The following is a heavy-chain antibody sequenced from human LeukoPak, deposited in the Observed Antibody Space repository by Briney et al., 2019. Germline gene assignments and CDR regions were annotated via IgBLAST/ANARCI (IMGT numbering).Heavy chain of an antibody. CDR2: ISSSGSTI. J-gene: IGHJ4*02. CDR1: GFSLSSYW. D-gene: IGHD2-8*01. Sequence: PGGSLRLSCAASGFSLSSYWMTWVRQAPGKGLEWVSYISSSGSTIYYADSVKGRFTISRDNAKNSLYLQMNSLRAEDTPVYYCARGSLYEDYWGQGTLVTVSS. CDR3: ARGSLYEDY. V-gene: IGHV3-48*04.